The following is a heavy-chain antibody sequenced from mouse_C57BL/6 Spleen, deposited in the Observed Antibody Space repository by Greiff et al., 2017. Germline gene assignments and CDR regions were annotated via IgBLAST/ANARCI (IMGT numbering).Heavy chain of an antibody. CDR2: IYPGDGDT. J-gene: IGHJ2*01. V-gene: IGHV1-82*01. D-gene: IGHD3-1*01. CDR1: GYAFSSSW. CDR3: ARHDHWGLGY. Sequence: QVHVKQSGPELVKPGASVKISCKASGYAFSSSWMNWVKQRPGKGLEWIGRIYPGDGDTNYNGKFKGKATLTADKSSSTAYMQLSSLTSEDSAVYFCARHDHWGLGYWGQGTTLTVSS.